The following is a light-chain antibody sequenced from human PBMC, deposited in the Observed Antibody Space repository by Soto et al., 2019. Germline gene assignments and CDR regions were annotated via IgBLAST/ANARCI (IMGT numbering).Light chain of an antibody. CDR2: AAS. Sequence: DIQMTQSPSSLSASVGDRVTITCRASQSIVTYLNWYLQKPGKAPKLLIYAASNLQSGVPSRFSGSGSGTDFTLTISSLQPEDFAVYYCQQYGSSLTFGGGTKVEIK. CDR3: QQYGSSLT. J-gene: IGKJ4*01. V-gene: IGKV1-39*01. CDR1: QSIVTY.